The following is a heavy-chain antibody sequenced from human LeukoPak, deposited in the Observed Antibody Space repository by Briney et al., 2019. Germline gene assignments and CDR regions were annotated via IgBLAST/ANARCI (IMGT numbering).Heavy chain of an antibody. V-gene: IGHV1-2*06. CDR2: INPNSGGT. D-gene: IGHD3-16*01. CDR1: GYTFTGYY. Sequence: ASVKLSCKASGYTFTGYYMHWVRHGPGQGLGWVGRINPNSGGTTYAQKFQGRVTMTRDTSISTAYMELSRLRSDDTAVYYCASDFKASWDYYYGMDVWGQGTTVTVSS. J-gene: IGHJ6*02. CDR3: ASDFKASWDYYYGMDV.